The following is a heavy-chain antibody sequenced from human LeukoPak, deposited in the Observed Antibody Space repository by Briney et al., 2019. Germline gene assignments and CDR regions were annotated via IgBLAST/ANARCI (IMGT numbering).Heavy chain of an antibody. Sequence: PSETLSLTCTDSGGSMSRYFWSWIRHPPGKGLEWIGYIYYGGNTIDNPSLKSRVTISLDTSKNQVSLRLSSVIAADTAVYYCARASDPGYFDYWGRGTLVTVSS. CDR3: ARASDPGYFDY. J-gene: IGHJ4*02. CDR2: IYYGGNT. V-gene: IGHV4-59*01. CDR1: GGSMSRYF.